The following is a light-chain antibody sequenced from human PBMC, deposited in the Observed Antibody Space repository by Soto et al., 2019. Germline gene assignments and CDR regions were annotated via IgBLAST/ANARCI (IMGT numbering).Light chain of an antibody. V-gene: IGKV3-15*01. Sequence: EIVMTQSPLTLSASPGARAIFSCRASQSVGSNMDWYQQKPGQSPRLLVYDASTSATAIPARFSGSGSGTEFTLTINTLQPEDCAVYYCQQYYQWPSYTFGQGTKVDI. CDR2: DAS. J-gene: IGKJ2*01. CDR3: QQYYQWPSYT. CDR1: QSVGSN.